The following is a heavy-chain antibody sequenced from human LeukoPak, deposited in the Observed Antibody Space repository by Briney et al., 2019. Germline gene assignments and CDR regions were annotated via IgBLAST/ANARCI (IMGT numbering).Heavy chain of an antibody. Sequence: SETLSLTCAVYGGSFSGYYWSWIRQPPGKGLEWIGEINHSGSTNYNPSLKSRVTISVDTSKNQFSLKLSSVTAADTAVYYCATYKAAAGTQHWGQGSLVTVSS. CDR1: GGSFSGYY. J-gene: IGHJ1*01. V-gene: IGHV4-34*01. CDR3: ATYKAAAGTQH. CDR2: INHSGST. D-gene: IGHD6-13*01.